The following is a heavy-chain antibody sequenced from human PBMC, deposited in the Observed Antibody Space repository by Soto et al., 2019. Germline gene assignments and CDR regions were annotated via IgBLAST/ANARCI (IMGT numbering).Heavy chain of an antibody. D-gene: IGHD6-19*01. CDR3: ARHSGLSDLPGYSSGWYSHFDY. Sequence: SETLSLTCTVSGGSISSSSYYWGWIRQPPGKGLEWIGSIYYSGSTYYNPSLKSRVTISVDTSKNQFSLKLSSVTAADTAVYYCARHSGLSDLPGYSSGWYSHFDYWGQGTLVTVSS. V-gene: IGHV4-39*01. J-gene: IGHJ4*02. CDR2: IYYSGST. CDR1: GGSISSSSYY.